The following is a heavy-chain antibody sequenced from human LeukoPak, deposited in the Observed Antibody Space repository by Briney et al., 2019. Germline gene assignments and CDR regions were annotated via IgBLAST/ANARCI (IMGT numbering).Heavy chain of an antibody. CDR2: ISSSGGNT. J-gene: IGHJ4*02. V-gene: IGHV3-23*01. Sequence: PGGSLRLSCAASGFTFSSYAMSWVRQAPGEGLEWVSGISSSGGNTHYADSVKGRFTISRDNSKNTLYLQMNSLRAEDTAVYYCAFPLYYFDYWGQGTLVTVSS. CDR1: GFTFSSYA. CDR3: AFPLYYFDY.